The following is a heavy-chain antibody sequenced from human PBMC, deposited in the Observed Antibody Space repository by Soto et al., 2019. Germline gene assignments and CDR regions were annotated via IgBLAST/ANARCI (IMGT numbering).Heavy chain of an antibody. CDR1: CGSISSSSYY. CDR2: IYYSGST. V-gene: IGHV4-39*01. J-gene: IGHJ5*02. D-gene: IGHD3-10*01. Sequence: SETLSLTCTVSCGSISSSSYYWGWIRQPPGKGLEWIGSIYYSGSTYYNPSLKSRVTISVDTSKNQFSLKLSSVTAADTAVYYCARHRWFGELFERSADNWFDPWGQGTLVTVSS. CDR3: ARHRWFGELFERSADNWFDP.